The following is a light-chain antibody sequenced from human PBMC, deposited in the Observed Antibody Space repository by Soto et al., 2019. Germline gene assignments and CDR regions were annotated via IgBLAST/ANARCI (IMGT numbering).Light chain of an antibody. V-gene: IGKV3-20*01. J-gene: IGKJ5*01. CDR3: QQYGTTRIT. CDR1: QSVSRN. Sequence: IVMTQSPATLSLSPGERATLSCRASQSVSRNLAWYQQKPGQAPRLLMYGASNRATGIPDRFSGSVSETDGTITISRLEPEDGSVYDCQQYGTTRITFGQGTRLEIK. CDR2: GAS.